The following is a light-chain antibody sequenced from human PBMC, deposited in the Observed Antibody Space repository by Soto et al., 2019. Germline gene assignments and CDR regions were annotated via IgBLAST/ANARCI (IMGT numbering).Light chain of an antibody. V-gene: IGKV1-5*01. CDR3: QQYNTYPWT. CDR1: QSISSW. Sequence: DIQMTQSPSTLSASVGYRVTITCRASQSISSWLAWYQQKPGKAPKVLIYAASTLQAGVPSRFSGSGSGTDFTLTISSLQPDDFVTYYCQQYNTYPWTFGQGTKVDIK. J-gene: IGKJ1*01. CDR2: AAS.